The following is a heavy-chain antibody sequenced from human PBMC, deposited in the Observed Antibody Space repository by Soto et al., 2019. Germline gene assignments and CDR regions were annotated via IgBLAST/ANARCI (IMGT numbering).Heavy chain of an antibody. CDR2: ISSSSSYI. CDR1: GFTFSSYS. D-gene: IGHD3-22*01. V-gene: IGHV3-21*01. J-gene: IGHJ4*02. Sequence: LRLSCAASGFTFSSYSMNWVRQAPGKGLEWVSSISSSSSYIYYADSVKGRFTISRDNAKNSLYLQMNSLRAEDTAVYYCARGGYYYDSSGYYIDYWGQGTLVTVSS. CDR3: ARGGYYYDSSGYYIDY.